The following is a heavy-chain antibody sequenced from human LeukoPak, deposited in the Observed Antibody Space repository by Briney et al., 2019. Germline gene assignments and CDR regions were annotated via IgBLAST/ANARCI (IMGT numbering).Heavy chain of an antibody. D-gene: IGHD3-3*01. CDR1: GVSFSGYY. Sequence: SETLSLTCAVYGVSFSGYYWSWIRQPPGKGLEWIGYIYDSGSTNYNPSLKSRVTISVDTSKNQFSLKLSSVTAADTAVYYCARVRFLEWLLKPYYYYGMDVWGQGTTVTVSS. CDR3: ARVRFLEWLLKPYYYYGMDV. V-gene: IGHV4-59*01. CDR2: IYDSGST. J-gene: IGHJ6*02.